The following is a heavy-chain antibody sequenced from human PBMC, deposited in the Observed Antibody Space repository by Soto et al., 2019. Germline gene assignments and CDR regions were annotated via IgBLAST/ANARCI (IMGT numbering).Heavy chain of an antibody. V-gene: IGHV3-7*03. J-gene: IGHJ4*02. D-gene: IGHD3-22*01. CDR3: AKDVCLSTCDSSGYPYFDY. CDR1: GFTFRNYW. Sequence: GPRLVPCSASGFTFRNYWMTWGHQAPVKWLEWFANLRQNRSEGSSVDSVKVRFTISEDNAKASLFLQMNSLRAEDTAVYYCAKDVCLSTCDSSGYPYFDYWGQGTLVTVSS. CDR2: LRQNRSEG.